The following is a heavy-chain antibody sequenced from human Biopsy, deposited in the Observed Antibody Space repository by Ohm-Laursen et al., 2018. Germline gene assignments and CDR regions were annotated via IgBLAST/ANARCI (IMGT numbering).Heavy chain of an antibody. CDR3: ARTPRDSFWSGSYKRGLWFDP. D-gene: IGHD3-3*01. CDR1: GSSIISYY. CDR2: VYNGGIT. J-gene: IGHJ5*02. Sequence: SDTLSLTWRVSGSSIISYYWTWIRQPPGKGLEWIGHVYNGGITNYNPSLKSRVTISKDTSKNQFSLQVNSVTAADTAVYYCARTPRDSFWSGSYKRGLWFDPWGHGTLVTVSS. V-gene: IGHV4-59*07.